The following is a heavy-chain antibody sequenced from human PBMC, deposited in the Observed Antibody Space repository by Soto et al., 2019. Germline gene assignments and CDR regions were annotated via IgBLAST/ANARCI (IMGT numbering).Heavy chain of an antibody. V-gene: IGHV1-2*04. Sequence: ASVKVSCKASGYTFTSYGISWVRQAPGQGLEWMGWINPNSGGTNYAQKFQGWVTMTRDTSISTAYMELSRLRSEDTAVYYCARGGIFDSSGYYYFSAFDIWGQGTMVTVSS. CDR3: ARGGIFDSSGYYYFSAFDI. CDR2: INPNSGGT. CDR1: GYTFTSYG. J-gene: IGHJ3*02. D-gene: IGHD3-22*01.